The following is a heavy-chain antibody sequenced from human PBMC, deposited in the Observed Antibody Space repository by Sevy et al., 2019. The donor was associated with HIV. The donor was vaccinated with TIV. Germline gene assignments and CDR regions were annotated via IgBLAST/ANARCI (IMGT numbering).Heavy chain of an antibody. CDR3: AKDLPSEGRYCTGGVCYNGYYYYGMDV. Sequence: GGSLRLSCAASGFTFSSYAMSWVRQAPGKGLEWVSAISGSGGSTYYANSVKGGFTIPRDNSKNTLYLQRNSLRAEDTAVYYCAKDLPSEGRYCTGGVCYNGYYYYGMDVWGQGTTVTVSS. V-gene: IGHV3-23*01. D-gene: IGHD2-8*02. J-gene: IGHJ6*02. CDR2: ISGSGGST. CDR1: GFTFSSYA.